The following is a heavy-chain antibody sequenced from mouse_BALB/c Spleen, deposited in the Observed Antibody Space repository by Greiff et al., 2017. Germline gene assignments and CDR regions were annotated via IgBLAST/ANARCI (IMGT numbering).Heavy chain of an antibody. V-gene: IGHV5-17*02. CDR3: ARSPYGNSGNAMDY. Sequence: DVMLVESGGGLVQPGGSRKLSCAASGFTFSSFGMHWVRQAPEKGLEWVAYISSGSSTIYYADTVKGRFTISRDNPKNTLFLQMTSLRSEDTAMYYCARSPYGNSGNAMDYWGQGTSVTVSS. CDR2: ISSGSSTI. CDR1: GFTFSSFG. D-gene: IGHD2-1*01. J-gene: IGHJ4*01.